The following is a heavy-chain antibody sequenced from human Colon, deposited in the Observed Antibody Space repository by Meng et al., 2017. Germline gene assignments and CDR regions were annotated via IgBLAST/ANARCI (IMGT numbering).Heavy chain of an antibody. D-gene: IGHD4-17*01. J-gene: IGHJ5*02. CDR1: GGSISSGDYY. V-gene: IGHV4-30-4*01. CDR3: ARDRKHYGERGWFDP. CDR2: IYCSGST. Sequence: QVPLQESGPGLVQPSQTLSLTCTVSGGSISSGDYYWSWIRQPPGKGLEWIGYIYCSGSTYSNASLKSRVTISIDRSKNQFSLKLSSVTAADTAVYYCARDRKHYGERGWFDPWGQGTLVTVSS.